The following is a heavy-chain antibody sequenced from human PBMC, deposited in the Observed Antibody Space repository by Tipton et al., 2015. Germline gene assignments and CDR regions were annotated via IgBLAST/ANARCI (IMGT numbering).Heavy chain of an antibody. Sequence: TLSLTCTVSGGSISSGVYYWSWIRQHPGKGLEWIGYIYSSGGTDYNPSLKSRVTISADTSRNQFSLMLSSVTAADTAVYYCASETYGGRDAFDIWGQGTMVTVSS. CDR1: GGSISSGVYY. CDR2: IYSSGGT. V-gene: IGHV4-31*03. D-gene: IGHD4-23*01. CDR3: ASETYGGRDAFDI. J-gene: IGHJ3*02.